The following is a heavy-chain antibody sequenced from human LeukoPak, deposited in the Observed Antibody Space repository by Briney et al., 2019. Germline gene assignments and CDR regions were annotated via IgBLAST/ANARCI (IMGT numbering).Heavy chain of an antibody. D-gene: IGHD5-18*01. CDR2: VSYDGSNK. J-gene: IGHJ4*02. CDR1: GFTFSIYA. V-gene: IGHV3-30*04. Sequence: GGSLRLSCVASGFTFSIYAMHWVRQAPGKGLEWVAVVSYDGSNKYYADSMKGRFTISRDNAKNTLFLQMNSLRPEDMAVYYCARDQRGYSYVSGDYWGQGTLVTVSS. CDR3: ARDQRGYSYVSGDY.